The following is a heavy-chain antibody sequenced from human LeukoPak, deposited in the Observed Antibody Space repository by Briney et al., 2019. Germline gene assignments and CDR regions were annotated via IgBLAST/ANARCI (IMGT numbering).Heavy chain of an antibody. J-gene: IGHJ3*02. Sequence: ASVKVSCKASGGTFSSYAISWVRQAPGQGLEWIGEIIPMFGTANYAQKFQGRVTITTDESTSTAYMELSSLRSEDTAVYYCARGGIAARLDDTFDIWGQGTMVTVSS. CDR1: GGTFSSYA. D-gene: IGHD6-6*01. V-gene: IGHV1-69*05. CDR2: IIPMFGTA. CDR3: ARGGIAARLDDTFDI.